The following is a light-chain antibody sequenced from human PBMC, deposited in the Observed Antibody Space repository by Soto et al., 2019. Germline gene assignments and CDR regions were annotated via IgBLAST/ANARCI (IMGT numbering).Light chain of an antibody. J-gene: IGKJ2*01. CDR3: QQYNNWPPLYT. Sequence: EIVMTQSPATLSVSPGERATLSCRASQSVSSNLAWYQQKPGLAPRLLIYGASTRATGIPARFSGTGSGTEFPLTICILQSEDFAGYYCQQYNNWPPLYTFGQGTKLEIK. V-gene: IGKV3-15*01. CDR2: GAS. CDR1: QSVSSN.